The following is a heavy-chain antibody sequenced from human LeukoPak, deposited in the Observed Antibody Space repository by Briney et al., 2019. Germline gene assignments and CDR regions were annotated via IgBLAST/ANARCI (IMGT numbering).Heavy chain of an antibody. V-gene: IGHV3-53*01. D-gene: IGHD6-19*01. CDR1: GFTVSSNY. Sequence: GGSLRLSCAASGFTVSSNYMSWVRQAPGKGLEWVSVIYSGGSTYYADSVKGRFTISRDNSKNTLYLQMNSLRAGDTAVYYCARAFPTPTYSSGLPPFDYWGQGTLVTVSS. CDR2: IYSGGST. J-gene: IGHJ4*02. CDR3: ARAFPTPTYSSGLPPFDY.